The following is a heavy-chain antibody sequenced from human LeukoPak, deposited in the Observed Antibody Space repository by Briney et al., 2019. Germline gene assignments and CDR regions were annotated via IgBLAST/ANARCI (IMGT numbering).Heavy chain of an antibody. CDR3: ARDGTGYQLPSLYYFDY. D-gene: IGHD2-2*01. J-gene: IGHJ4*02. V-gene: IGHV3-33*01. CDR2: IWYDGSNK. Sequence: PGRSLRLSCAASGFTFSSYGMHWVRQAPGKGLEWVAVIWYDGSNKYYADSVKGRFTISRDNSKNTLYLQMNSLRAEDTAVYYCARDGTGYQLPSLYYFDYWGQGTLVTVPS. CDR1: GFTFSSYG.